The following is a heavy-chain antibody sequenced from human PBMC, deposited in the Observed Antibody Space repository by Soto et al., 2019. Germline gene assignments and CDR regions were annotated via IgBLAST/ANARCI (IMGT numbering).Heavy chain of an antibody. CDR3: ARGPSITDDFWSGYDYYYYYYGMDV. D-gene: IGHD3-3*01. V-gene: IGHV3-30-3*01. CDR2: ISYDGSNK. CDR1: GFTFSSYA. Sequence: PGGSLRLSCAASGFTFSSYAMHWVRQAPGKGLEWVAVISYDGSNKYYADSVKGRFTISRDNSKNTLYLQMNSLRAEDTAVYYCARGPSITDDFWSGYDYYYYYYGMDVWGQGTTVTVSS. J-gene: IGHJ6*02.